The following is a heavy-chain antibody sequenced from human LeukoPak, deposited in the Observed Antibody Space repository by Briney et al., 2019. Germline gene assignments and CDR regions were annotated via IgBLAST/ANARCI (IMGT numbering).Heavy chain of an antibody. D-gene: IGHD1-1*01. CDR1: GGTFSSYA. Sequence: SVKVSCKASGGTFSSYAISWVRQAPGQGLEWMGGIIPILGIANYAQKFQGRVTITADKSTSTAYMELSSLRSEDTAVYYCARDPGGNDDVYWGQGTLVTVSS. V-gene: IGHV1-69*10. CDR3: ARDPGGNDDVY. CDR2: IIPILGIA. J-gene: IGHJ4*02.